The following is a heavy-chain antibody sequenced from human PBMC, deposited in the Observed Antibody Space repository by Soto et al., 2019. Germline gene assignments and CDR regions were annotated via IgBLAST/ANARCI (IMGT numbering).Heavy chain of an antibody. CDR1: GGSISSYY. D-gene: IGHD3-10*01. CDR2: IYYSGST. V-gene: IGHV4-59*01. CDR3: AREGNYYYGSGSYYYPRFGMDV. J-gene: IGHJ6*02. Sequence: SETLSLTCTVSGGSISSYYWSWIRQPPGKGLEWIGYIYYSGSTNYNPPLKSRVTISVDTSKNQFSLKLSSVTAADTAVYYCAREGNYYYGSGSYYYPRFGMDVWGQGTTVTV.